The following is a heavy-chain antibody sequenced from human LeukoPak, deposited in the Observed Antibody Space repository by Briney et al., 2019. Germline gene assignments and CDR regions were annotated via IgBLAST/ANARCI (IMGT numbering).Heavy chain of an antibody. CDR3: ARETVTTGADY. D-gene: IGHD4-17*01. CDR1: GFTFSSYA. V-gene: IGHV3-30-3*01. Sequence: LAGGSLRLSCAASGFTFSSYAMHWVRQTPGKGLEWVAVMSSDGSKKYYADSVKGRFTISRDNSKNTLYLQMNSLRAEDTAVYYCARETVTTGADYWGQGTLVTVSS. CDR2: MSSDGSKK. J-gene: IGHJ4*02.